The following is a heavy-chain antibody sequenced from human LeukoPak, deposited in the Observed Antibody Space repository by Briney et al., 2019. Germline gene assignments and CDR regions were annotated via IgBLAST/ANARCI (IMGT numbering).Heavy chain of an antibody. CDR3: AAYSGWYGNNYFDY. D-gene: IGHD6-19*01. Sequence: PSETLSLTCTVSGGSISSYYWSWIRQPPGKGLEWIGYIYYSGSTNYNPSLKSRVTISVDTSKNQFSLKLSSVTAADTAVYYCAAYSGWYGNNYFDYWGQGTLVTVSS. J-gene: IGHJ4*01. CDR2: IYYSGST. V-gene: IGHV4-59*01. CDR1: GGSISSYY.